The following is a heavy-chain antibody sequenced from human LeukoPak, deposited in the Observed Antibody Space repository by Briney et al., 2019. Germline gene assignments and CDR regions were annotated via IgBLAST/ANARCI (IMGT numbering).Heavy chain of an antibody. J-gene: IGHJ4*02. CDR3: ASSAGALIDC. V-gene: IGHV3-21*01. Sequence: PGGSLRLSCAASGFTFSSYSMNWVRQAPGKGLEWVSSISSSSSYIYYADSVKGRFTISRDNSKNTLYLQMNSLRAEDTAVYYCASSAGALIDCWGQGTLVIVSS. CDR2: ISSSSSYI. CDR1: GFTFSSYS. D-gene: IGHD6-19*01.